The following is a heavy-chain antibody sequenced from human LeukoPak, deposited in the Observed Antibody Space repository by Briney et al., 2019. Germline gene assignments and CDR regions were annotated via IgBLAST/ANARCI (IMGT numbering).Heavy chain of an antibody. CDR1: GGSISSYY. CDR3: ARGSYHLPLDY. V-gene: IGHV4-59*01. J-gene: IGHJ4*02. Sequence: SETLSLTCTVSGGSISSYYWSWIRQPPGQGLEWIGYIYYSGSTNYNPSLKSRVTISVDTSKNQVSLKLSSVTAADTAVYYCARGSYHLPLDYWGQGTLVTVSS. CDR2: IYYSGST. D-gene: IGHD1-26*01.